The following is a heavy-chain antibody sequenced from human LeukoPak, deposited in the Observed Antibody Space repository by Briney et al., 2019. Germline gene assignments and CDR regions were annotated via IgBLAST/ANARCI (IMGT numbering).Heavy chain of an antibody. J-gene: IGHJ4*02. D-gene: IGHD1-26*01. V-gene: IGHV3-21*01. CDR2: ISSGSTYI. CDR3: ARDGGSYYFDY. CDR1: GFTFSSFD. Sequence: GGSLRLSCAASGFTFSSFDMIWVRQAPGKGLEWVSSISSGSTYIYYADSVKGRFTISRDNAKNSLYLQMSSLRAEDTAVYYWARDGGSYYFDYWGQRTLVSVSS.